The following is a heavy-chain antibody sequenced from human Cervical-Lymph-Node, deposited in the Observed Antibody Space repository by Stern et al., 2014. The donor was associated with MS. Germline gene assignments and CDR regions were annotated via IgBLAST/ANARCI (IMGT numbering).Heavy chain of an antibody. J-gene: IGHJ4*02. Sequence: VQLVESGAEVKKPGASVKVSCKASGYTFTGYYMHWVRQAPGHGLEWMGWINPNSGGTNYAQKFQGWVTMTRDTSISTAYMELSRLRSDDTAVYYCARGLGPRPPLFDYWGQGTLVTVSS. CDR1: GYTFTGYY. CDR3: ARGLGPRPPLFDY. V-gene: IGHV1-2*04. CDR2: INPNSGGT. D-gene: IGHD3/OR15-3a*01.